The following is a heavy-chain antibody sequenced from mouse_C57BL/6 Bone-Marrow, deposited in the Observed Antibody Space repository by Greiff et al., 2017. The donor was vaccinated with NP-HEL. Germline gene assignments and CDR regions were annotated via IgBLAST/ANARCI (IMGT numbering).Heavy chain of an antibody. V-gene: IGHV5-9-1*02. Sequence: EVQGVESGEGLVKPGGSLKLSCAASGFTFSSYAMSWVRQTPEKRLEWVAYISSGGDYIYYADTVKGRFTISRDNARNTLYLQMSSLKSEDTAMYYCTRGFITGFAYWGQGTLVTVSA. CDR3: TRGFITGFAY. J-gene: IGHJ3*01. CDR2: ISSGGDYI. CDR1: GFTFSSYA. D-gene: IGHD1-1*01.